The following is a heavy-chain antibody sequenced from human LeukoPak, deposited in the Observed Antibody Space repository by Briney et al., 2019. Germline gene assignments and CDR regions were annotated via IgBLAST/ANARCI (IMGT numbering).Heavy chain of an antibody. CDR2: IYYSGST. J-gene: IGHJ4*02. CDR1: GGSISSSSYY. D-gene: IGHD1-26*01. Sequence: PSETLSLTCTVSGGSISSSSYYWGWIRQPPGKGLEWIGSIYYSGSTCYNPSLKSRVTISVDTSKNQFSLKLSSVTAADTAVYYCATQTRIVGATKTIDYWGQGTLVTVSS. CDR3: ATQTRIVGATKTIDY. V-gene: IGHV4-39*01.